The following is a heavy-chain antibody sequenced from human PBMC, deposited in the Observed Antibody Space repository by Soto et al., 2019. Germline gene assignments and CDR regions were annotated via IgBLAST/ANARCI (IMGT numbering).Heavy chain of an antibody. D-gene: IGHD5-12*01. CDR1: GGSISSGGYY. CDR3: ARDGSGYASFDY. Sequence: QVQLQESGPGLVKPSQTLSLTCTVSGGSISSGGYYWSWIRQHPGKGLEWIGYIYYNGSTYYNPSLKSRVTISVDTSKNQFSLKVTSVTAADTAVYYCARDGSGYASFDYWGQGTLVTVSS. J-gene: IGHJ4*02. V-gene: IGHV4-31*03. CDR2: IYYNGST.